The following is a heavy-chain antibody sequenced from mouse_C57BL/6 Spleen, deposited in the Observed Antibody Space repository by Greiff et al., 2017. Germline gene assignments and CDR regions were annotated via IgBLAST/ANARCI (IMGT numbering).Heavy chain of an antibody. CDR3: ASAYYSNYDYYAMDY. J-gene: IGHJ4*01. CDR1: GYSITSGYY. Sequence: EVQLQESGPGLVKPSQSLSLTCSVTGYSITSGYYWNWIRQFPGNKLEWMGYISYDGSNNYNPSLKNRISITRDTSKNQFFLKLNSVTTEDTATYYCASAYYSNYDYYAMDYWGQGTSVTVSS. D-gene: IGHD2-5*01. V-gene: IGHV3-6*01. CDR2: ISYDGSN.